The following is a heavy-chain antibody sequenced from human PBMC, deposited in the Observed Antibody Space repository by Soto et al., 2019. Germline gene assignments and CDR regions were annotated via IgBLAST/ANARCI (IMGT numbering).Heavy chain of an antibody. J-gene: IGHJ4*02. Sequence: GGSLRLSCAAAGFSFSDYYMNWVRQAPGKGLEWVGHIKSKPDGGTIDYAAPVKGRFTISRDDSRNTLYLQMNSLKTEDTAVYYCTTELRLLDYWGQGTLVTVSS. D-gene: IGHD3-16*01. CDR1: GFSFSDYY. CDR3: TTELRLLDY. CDR2: IKSKPDGGTI. V-gene: IGHV3-15*07.